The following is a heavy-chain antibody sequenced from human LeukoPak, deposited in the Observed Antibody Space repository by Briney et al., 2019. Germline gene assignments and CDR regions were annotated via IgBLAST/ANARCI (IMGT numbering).Heavy chain of an antibody. J-gene: IGHJ4*02. D-gene: IGHD1-1*01. CDR3: AKGLERESRLDS. CDR2: ISFDGTDA. V-gene: IGHV3-30*04. CDR1: GFTFSSYA. Sequence: GGSLRLSCAASGFTFSSYAIHWVRQAPGKGLEWVAVISFDGTDAFYADSVKGRFTISRDNSKNTLYLQMNSLRAEDTALYYCAKGLERESRLDSWGQGTLVTVSS.